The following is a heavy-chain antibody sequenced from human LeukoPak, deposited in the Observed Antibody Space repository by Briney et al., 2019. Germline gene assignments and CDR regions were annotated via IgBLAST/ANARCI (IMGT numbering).Heavy chain of an antibody. D-gene: IGHD2-2*03. V-gene: IGHV3-48*01. CDR3: ARVDPKNWFDP. CDR2: ISSSSTI. Sequence: GGSLRLSCAASGFTFSSYSMNWVRQAPGKGLEWVSYISSSSTIYYADSVKGRFTISRDNAKNSLYLQMNSLRAEDTAVYYCARVDPKNWFDPWGQGTLVTVSS. CDR1: GFTFSSYS. J-gene: IGHJ5*02.